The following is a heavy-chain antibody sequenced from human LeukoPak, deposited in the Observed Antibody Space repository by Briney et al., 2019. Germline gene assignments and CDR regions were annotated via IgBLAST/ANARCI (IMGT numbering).Heavy chain of an antibody. CDR1: GFSFSSYA. D-gene: IGHD5-18*01. CDR3: ARDYNYGLDY. V-gene: IGHV3-30-3*01. J-gene: IGHJ4*02. Sequence: PGGSLRLSCAASGFSFSSYAMYWVRQAPGKGLEWVAFISYDGSDKYYADSVKGRFTFSGDNSKNTVFLQMNSLRAEDTAVYYCARDYNYGLDYWGQGTLVTVSS. CDR2: ISYDGSDK.